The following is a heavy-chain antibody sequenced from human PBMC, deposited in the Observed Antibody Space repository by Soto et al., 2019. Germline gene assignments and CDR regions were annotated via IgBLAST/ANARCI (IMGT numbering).Heavy chain of an antibody. CDR2: INPNSGGT. J-gene: IGHJ6*02. CDR3: ARDQSPSSGWPGMDV. Sequence: GASVNVSCKASGYTTTDYDMHSVRQAPGQGLEWMGWINPNSGGTNYAQRFQGRVTMTRDTSISTAYMELNRLRSDDTAVYYCARDQSPSSGWPGMDVWGQGTTVTVSS. V-gene: IGHV1-2*02. CDR1: GYTTTDYD. D-gene: IGHD6-19*01.